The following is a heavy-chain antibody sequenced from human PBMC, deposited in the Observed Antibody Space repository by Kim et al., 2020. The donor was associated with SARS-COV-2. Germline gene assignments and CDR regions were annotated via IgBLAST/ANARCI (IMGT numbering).Heavy chain of an antibody. CDR3: ARDYDYVWGSYRLTAADGYYGMDV. Sequence: GGSLRLSCAASGFTFSSYGMHWVRQAPGKGLEWVAVIWYDGSNKYYADSVKGRFTISRDNSKNTLYLQMNSLRAEDTAVYYCARDYDYVWGSYRLTAADGYYGMDVWGQGTTVTVSS. D-gene: IGHD3-16*02. CDR2: IWYDGSNK. J-gene: IGHJ6*02. CDR1: GFTFSSYG. V-gene: IGHV3-33*01.